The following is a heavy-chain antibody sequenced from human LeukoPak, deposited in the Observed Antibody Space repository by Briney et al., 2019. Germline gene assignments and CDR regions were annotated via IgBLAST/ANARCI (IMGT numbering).Heavy chain of an antibody. J-gene: IGHJ4*02. V-gene: IGHV4-4*07. CDR3: ARYSGIYGHDN. CDR1: GGSFTSFY. D-gene: IGHD3-10*01. CDR2: FFSSGTSSGTP. Sequence: SETLSLTCTVSGGSFTSFYWSWVRQPAGKGLEWIGHFFSSGTSSGTPKYNPSFESRATISVDKSKNQFSLKLTSVAAADTAVYYCARYSGIYGHDNWGQGTLVTVSS.